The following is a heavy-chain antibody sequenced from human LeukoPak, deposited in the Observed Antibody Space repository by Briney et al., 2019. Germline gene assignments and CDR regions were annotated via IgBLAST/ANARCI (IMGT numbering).Heavy chain of an antibody. V-gene: IGHV4-59*01. CDR3: ARAGDTVTSEDYYYYGLDV. CDR2: IYYSGST. CDR1: GGSISSYY. Sequence: PSETLPLTCTVSGGSISSYYWTWIRQPPGKGLERIGYIYYSGSTKYNPSLKSRVTISLDTSKNQFSLKLSSVTAADTAVYYCARAGDTVTSEDYYYYGLDVWGRGTTVTVSS. D-gene: IGHD4-17*01. J-gene: IGHJ6*02.